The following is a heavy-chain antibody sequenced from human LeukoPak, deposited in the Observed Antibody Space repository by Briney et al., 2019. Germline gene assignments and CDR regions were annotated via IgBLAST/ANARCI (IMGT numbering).Heavy chain of an antibody. Sequence: GGSLRLSCAASGFTFSNYWMHWVRQAPGKGLEWVSSVSRFGDGTFYADSVRGRFTISRDNSKNTLYLQINSLRADDTAVYYCAKDYAVGSLGSWGQGTLVTVSS. CDR1: GFTFSNYW. V-gene: IGHV3-23*01. CDR2: VSRFGDGT. J-gene: IGHJ4*02. CDR3: AKDYAVGSLGS. D-gene: IGHD2-2*01.